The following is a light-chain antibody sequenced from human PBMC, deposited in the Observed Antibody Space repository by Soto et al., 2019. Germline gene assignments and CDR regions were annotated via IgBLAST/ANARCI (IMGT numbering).Light chain of an antibody. J-gene: IGKJ4*01. CDR1: QSVSSSY. CDR3: QQYGSSPLT. Sequence: EVVLTQTTSTLSLSPGGRATLSCRASQSVSSSYLAWYQQKPGQAPRLLIYGASSRATGIPDRFSGSGSGTDFTLTISRLEPEDFAVYYCQQYGSSPLTFGGGSKV. V-gene: IGKV3-20*01. CDR2: GAS.